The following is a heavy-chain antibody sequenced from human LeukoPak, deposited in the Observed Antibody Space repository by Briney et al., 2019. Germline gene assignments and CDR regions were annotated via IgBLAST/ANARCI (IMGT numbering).Heavy chain of an antibody. CDR2: INPDTGGT. Sequence: ASVKVSCKASGYTFTDYYIHWVRQAPGQGLEWMGCINPDTGGTKYAQKFQGRVTMTRDTSITTAYMELSRLRSDDTAVYFCAKDASPWIRLWFDYWGQGTLVTVSS. CDR3: AKDASPWIRLWFDY. D-gene: IGHD5-18*01. J-gene: IGHJ4*02. CDR1: GYTFTDYY. V-gene: IGHV1-2*02.